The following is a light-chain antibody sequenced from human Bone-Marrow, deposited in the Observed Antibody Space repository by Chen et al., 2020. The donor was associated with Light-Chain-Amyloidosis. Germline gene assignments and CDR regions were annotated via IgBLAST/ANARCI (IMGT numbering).Light chain of an antibody. CDR3: SSYTITNTLV. V-gene: IGLV2-14*01. Sequence: QSALTQPASVSGSPGPSIPISCTGTSSDVGGDNHVSRYQQHPDKAPKLMFYEVTYRPSWVPDRVSGSKSDNTASLTISGLQTEDEADYFCSSYTITNTLVFGSGTRVTVL. J-gene: IGLJ1*01. CDR2: EVT. CDR1: SSDVGGDNH.